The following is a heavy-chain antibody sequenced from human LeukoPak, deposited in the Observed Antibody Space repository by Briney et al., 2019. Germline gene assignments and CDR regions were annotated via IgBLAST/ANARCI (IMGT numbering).Heavy chain of an antibody. V-gene: IGHV3-30*18. J-gene: IGHJ4*02. CDR1: GFTFSSYG. CDR3: TKWASFDY. CDR2: ISDDGSNK. D-gene: IGHD1-26*01. Sequence: GGSLRLSCAASGFTFSSYGMHWVRQAPGKGLEWVAVISDDGSNKYYADSVKGRFTISRDNSKNTLYLQMNSLRAEDTAVYYCTKWASFDYWGQGTLVTVSS.